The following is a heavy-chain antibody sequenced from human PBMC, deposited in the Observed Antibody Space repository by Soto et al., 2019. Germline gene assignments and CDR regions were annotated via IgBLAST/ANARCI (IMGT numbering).Heavy chain of an antibody. Sequence: GASVKVSCKASGYTFSSHATHWVRQAPGQRLEWMGWINAGNGNTKYSQKFQGRVTITRDTSASTAYMELSSLRSEDTAVYYCARSPGGPMTPGDYWGQGTLVTVSS. D-gene: IGHD3-10*01. J-gene: IGHJ4*02. CDR3: ARSPGGPMTPGDY. CDR2: INAGNGNT. V-gene: IGHV1-3*01. CDR1: GYTFSSHA.